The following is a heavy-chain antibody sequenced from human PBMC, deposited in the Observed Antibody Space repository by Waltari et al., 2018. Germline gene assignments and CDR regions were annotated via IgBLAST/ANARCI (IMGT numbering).Heavy chain of an antibody. CDR1: GYTFTSYD. D-gene: IGHD3-3*01. J-gene: IGHJ4*02. CDR2: MNPNSGNT. Sequence: QVKLVQSGAEVKKPGASVKVSCKASGYTFTSYDINWVRQATGQGLEWMGWMNPNSGNTGYAQKSQGRVTMTRNTSISTAYMELSSLRSEDTAVYYCARRYYDFWSGYYNFDYWGQGTLVTVSS. V-gene: IGHV1-8*01. CDR3: ARRYYDFWSGYYNFDY.